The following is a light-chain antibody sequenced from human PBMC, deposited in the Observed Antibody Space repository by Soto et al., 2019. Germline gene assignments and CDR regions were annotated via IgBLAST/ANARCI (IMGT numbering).Light chain of an antibody. CDR3: CSYAGGATYV. V-gene: IGLV2-23*02. CDR1: SRDIGNFDY. J-gene: IGLJ1*01. CDR2: EVN. Sequence: QSALTQPASVSGSPGQSITISCTGTSRDIGNFDYVSWYQHHPGKAPKLILYEVNIRPSGVSNRFSGSKSGNAASLTISGLQAEDEADYYCCSYAGGATYVFGTGTKLTVL.